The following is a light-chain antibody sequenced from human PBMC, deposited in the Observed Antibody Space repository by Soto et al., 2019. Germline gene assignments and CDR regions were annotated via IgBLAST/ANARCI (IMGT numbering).Light chain of an antibody. CDR3: QLRGNWPPFT. CDR2: DAS. Sequence: EIVLTQSPATLSVSPGERATLSCRASQSVSNYLAWFQQKPGQAPRLLIYDASNRATGIPARFSGSGSGTDFTLTINSLEPEDFALYYCQLRGNWPPFTFGPGTRVDIK. V-gene: IGKV3-11*01. CDR1: QSVSNY. J-gene: IGKJ3*01.